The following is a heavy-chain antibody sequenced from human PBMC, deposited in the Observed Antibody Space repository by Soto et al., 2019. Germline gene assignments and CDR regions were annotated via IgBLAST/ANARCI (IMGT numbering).Heavy chain of an antibody. CDR1: GYTFTNQG. CDR3: ARLGLSIAVNWFDP. V-gene: IGHV1-18*01. Sequence: ASVKVSCKASGYTFTNQGISWVRQVPGQGLEWMGWISAYNGNTNYAQKLQGRVTMTTDTSTSTAYMELRSLRSDDTAVYYCARLGLSIAVNWFDPWGRGTLVTVSS. CDR2: ISAYNGNT. D-gene: IGHD6-19*01. J-gene: IGHJ5*02.